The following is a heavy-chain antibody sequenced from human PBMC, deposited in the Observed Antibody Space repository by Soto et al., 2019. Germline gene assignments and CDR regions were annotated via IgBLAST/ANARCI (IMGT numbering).Heavy chain of an antibody. D-gene: IGHD6-13*01. CDR3: ASAAWYRLNY. V-gene: IGHV4-4*02. J-gene: IGHJ4*02. CDR1: GGSFSSSDW. CDR2: IHQSGST. Sequence: SETLSLTCAVSGGSFSSSDWCSWVRQPPGKGLEWIGEIHQSGSTKYNPSLKSRVTISVDKSKNQLSLNLSSVTAADTAIYYCASAAWYRLNYWGQGTLVTVSS.